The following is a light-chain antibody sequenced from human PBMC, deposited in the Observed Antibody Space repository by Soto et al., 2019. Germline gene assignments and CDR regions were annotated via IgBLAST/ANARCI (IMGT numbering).Light chain of an antibody. Sequence: IVMGQSRPYLPVTPGEPASISCRSSPTPLDSNGYNYLDWYLQQPGPSPQLLIYLGANRSTGVPDRFSARGSGTDFTLKISRVEAEDVGVYYCMQALQTPCTFGPGTNVDIK. CDR2: LGA. V-gene: IGKV2-28*01. J-gene: IGKJ3*01. CDR1: PTPLDSNGYNY. CDR3: MQALQTPCT.